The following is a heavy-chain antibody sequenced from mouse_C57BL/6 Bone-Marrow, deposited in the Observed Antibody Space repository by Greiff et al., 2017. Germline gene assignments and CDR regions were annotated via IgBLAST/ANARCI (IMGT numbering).Heavy chain of an antibody. CDR3: ASYGDYYVAWFAY. D-gene: IGHD2-3*01. CDR1: GYTFTDDC. CDR2: IYPGNGHT. V-gene: IGHV14-4*01. Sequence: VQLQQPGAELVKPGASVKLSCTASGYTFTDDCMPWVKQRPGQGLEWIGYIYPGNGHTKYPSKFQGKATITADTSSHTAYLQLSSLTSEDTAVYYCASYGDYYVAWFAYWGQGTLVTVSA. J-gene: IGHJ3*01.